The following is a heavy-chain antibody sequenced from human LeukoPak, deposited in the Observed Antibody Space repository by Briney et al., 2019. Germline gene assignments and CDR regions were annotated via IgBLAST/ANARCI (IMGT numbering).Heavy chain of an antibody. V-gene: IGHV3-30*04. Sequence: PGGSLRLSCAASGFTFSSYAMHWVRQAPGKGLEWVAVISYDGSNKYYADSVKGRFTISRDNSKNTLYLQMNSLRAEDTAVYYCARDGSGYYYRDAFDIWGQGTMVTVSS. J-gene: IGHJ3*02. CDR2: ISYDGSNK. D-gene: IGHD3-22*01. CDR3: ARDGSGYYYRDAFDI. CDR1: GFTFSSYA.